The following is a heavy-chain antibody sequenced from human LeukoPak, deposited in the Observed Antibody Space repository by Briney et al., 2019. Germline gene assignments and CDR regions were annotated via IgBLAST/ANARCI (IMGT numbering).Heavy chain of an antibody. CDR3: TIDPWYRGDC. CDR1: GFTFGDYA. V-gene: IGHV3-49*04. D-gene: IGHD3-10*01. Sequence: GRPLRLSCTTSGFTFGDYAVSWVRQAPGKGLEWVGFIRSKTYGGTTEYAASVKGRWTISRDDSKSIAYLQMNSLKTEDTAVYYCTIDPWYRGDCWGQGTLVTVSS. J-gene: IGHJ4*02. CDR2: IRSKTYGGTT.